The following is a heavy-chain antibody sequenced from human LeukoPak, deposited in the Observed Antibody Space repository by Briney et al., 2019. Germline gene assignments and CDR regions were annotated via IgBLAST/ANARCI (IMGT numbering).Heavy chain of an antibody. Sequence: RSETLSLTCAVYIGSFSGSYWSWIRQPPGKGKEWVGEIRHSGSTNYNPSLKSRVTISIDMSKNQFSLKLSSVTPADTAVYYCARGSVWFGELSPYYYFMDVCGKGTTVTVSS. V-gene: IGHV4-34*01. CDR3: ARGSVWFGELSPYYYFMDV. CDR2: IRHSGST. D-gene: IGHD3-10*01. CDR1: IGSFSGSY. J-gene: IGHJ6*03.